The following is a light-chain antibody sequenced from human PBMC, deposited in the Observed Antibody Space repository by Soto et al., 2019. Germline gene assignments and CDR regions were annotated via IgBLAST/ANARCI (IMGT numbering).Light chain of an antibody. CDR1: QSVSSSY. V-gene: IGKV3-20*01. CDR3: QQYGSSPWT. Sequence: EIVLTQSPGTLSLSPGERATLSCRASQSVSSSYLAWYQQKPGQAPRLLIYGASSRATGIPDRFSGSGSGKNFTLNINKLEAEEFAVDYCQQYGSSPWTFGQGTKVEIK. CDR2: GAS. J-gene: IGKJ1*01.